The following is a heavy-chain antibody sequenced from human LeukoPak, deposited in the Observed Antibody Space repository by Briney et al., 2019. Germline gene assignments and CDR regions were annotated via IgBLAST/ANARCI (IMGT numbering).Heavy chain of an antibody. V-gene: IGHV2-5*02. Sequence: SGPTLVKPTQTLTLTCTFSGFSLSTNGVGVGWIRQPPGKALEWLALIYWDDDKRYSPSLKSRLTITKDTSKNQVVLTMTNMDPVDTATYYCAHASTTVTGFDYWGQGTLVTVSS. CDR3: AHASTTVTGFDY. J-gene: IGHJ4*02. CDR2: IYWDDDK. D-gene: IGHD4-17*01. CDR1: GFSLSTNGVG.